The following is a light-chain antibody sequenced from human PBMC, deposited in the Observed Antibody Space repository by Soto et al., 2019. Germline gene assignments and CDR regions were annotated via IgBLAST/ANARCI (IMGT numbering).Light chain of an antibody. V-gene: IGKV3D-15*01. CDR1: QSISIN. Sequence: EIVLTQSPGTLSVSPGARVPHSCRASQSISINLAWYPHNPGQAPRLLIHAGSTRATGIPARISGSGSGTEFTLTISSLQSEDFAVYYCQQFRNWPWTFGQGTKVDIK. J-gene: IGKJ1*01. CDR2: AGS. CDR3: QQFRNWPWT.